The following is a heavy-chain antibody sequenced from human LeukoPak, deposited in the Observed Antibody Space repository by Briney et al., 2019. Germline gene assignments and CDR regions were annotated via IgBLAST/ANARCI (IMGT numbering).Heavy chain of an antibody. V-gene: IGHV4-34*01. CDR3: ARGPTSKGYYGSWSRRWFDP. J-gene: IGHJ5*02. CDR1: GGSFSGYY. CDR2: INHSGST. Sequence: SETLSLTCAVYGGSFSGYYWSWIRQPPGKGLEWIGEINHSGSTNYNPSLSSRVIISVDTSSNQFFLQMSSGPDADTAVYYCARGPTSKGYYGSWSRRWFDPRGQGTLVTV. D-gene: IGHD3-10*01.